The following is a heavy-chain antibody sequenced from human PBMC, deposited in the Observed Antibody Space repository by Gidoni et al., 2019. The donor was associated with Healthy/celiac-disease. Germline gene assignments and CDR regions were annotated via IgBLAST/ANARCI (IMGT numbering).Heavy chain of an antibody. D-gene: IGHD3-16*02. J-gene: IGHJ3*02. CDR1: GFTFSNAW. CDR3: TTDGELSQHDAFDI. Sequence: EVQLVDSGGGLVMPGWSLRLSWAASGFTFSNAWMTWVRQDPGKVLEWVGRIKSKTEGGKTDYAAPVKGRFTISRDDSKNTLYLQMNSLKTEDTAVYYCTTDGELSQHDAFDIWGQGTMVTVSS. V-gene: IGHV3-15*07. CDR2: IKSKTEGGKT.